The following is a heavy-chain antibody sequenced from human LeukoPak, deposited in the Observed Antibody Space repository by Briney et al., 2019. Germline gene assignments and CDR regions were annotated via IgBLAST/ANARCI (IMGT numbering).Heavy chain of an antibody. V-gene: IGHV3-30-3*01. Sequence: GGSLRLSCAASGFTFSSYAMHWVRQAPGKGLEWVAVISYDGSNKYYADSVKGRFTISRDNSKNTLYLQMNSLRAEDTAAYYCARDWSYSGSPQNYWGQGTLVTVSS. CDR3: ARDWSYSGSPQNY. CDR1: GFTFSSYA. D-gene: IGHD1-26*01. CDR2: ISYDGSNK. J-gene: IGHJ4*02.